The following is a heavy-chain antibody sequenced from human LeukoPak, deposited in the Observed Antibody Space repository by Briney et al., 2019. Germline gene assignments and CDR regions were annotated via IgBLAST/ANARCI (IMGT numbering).Heavy chain of an antibody. D-gene: IGHD2-2*01. CDR3: ARLGPRVTSRVPDY. CDR2: IYPGDSDT. Sequence: GESLKISCTGSGYSFTCDWIGWVRQMPGKGLEWMGIIYPGDSDTRYSPSFQGQVTISADKSISTVYLQWSSLKASDTAMYYCARLGPRVTSRVPDYWGQGTLVTVSS. V-gene: IGHV5-51*01. CDR1: GYSFTCDW. J-gene: IGHJ4*02.